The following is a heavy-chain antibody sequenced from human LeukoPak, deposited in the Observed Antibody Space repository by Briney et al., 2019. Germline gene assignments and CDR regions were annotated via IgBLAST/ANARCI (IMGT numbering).Heavy chain of an antibody. V-gene: IGHV3-23*01. CDR3: ATSEIVVVPAAIGGHFDY. CDR2: MGGSGGYT. J-gene: IGHJ4*02. D-gene: IGHD2-2*02. Sequence: QSGGSLRLSCAASGFTFSSYAMSWVRQTPRKGLEWVSAMGGSGGYTYYADSVKGRVTISGDNSKNTLYLQMNSLRAEDTAVYYCATSEIVVVPAAIGGHFDYWGQGTLVTVSS. CDR1: GFTFSSYA.